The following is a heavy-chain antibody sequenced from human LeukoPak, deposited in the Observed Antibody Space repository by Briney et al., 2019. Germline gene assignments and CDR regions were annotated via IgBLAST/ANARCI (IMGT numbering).Heavy chain of an antibody. CDR2: IYYRGST. CDR3: ARDLYSSSWYHEI. D-gene: IGHD6-13*01. V-gene: IGHV4-30-4*08. J-gene: IGHJ4*02. CDR1: GGSFSGYY. Sequence: PSETLSLTCAVYGGSFSGYYWSWIRQPPGKGLELIGYIYYRGSTYYNPSLKRRVTISVDTSKNQFSLKLSSVTAADTAVYYCARDLYSSSWYHEIWGQGTLVTVSS.